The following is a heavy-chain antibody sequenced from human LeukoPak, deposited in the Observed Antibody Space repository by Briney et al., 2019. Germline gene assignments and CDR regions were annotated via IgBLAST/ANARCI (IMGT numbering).Heavy chain of an antibody. J-gene: IGHJ5*02. CDR3: ARVLPGDLEFWSGYYTQVSWFDP. CDR1: GFTFSSYG. V-gene: IGHV3-21*01. Sequence: PGGSLRLSCAASGFTFSSYGMHWVRQAPGKGLEWVSSISSSSSYIYYADSVKGRFTISRDNAKNSLYLQMNSLRAEDTAVYYCARVLPGDLEFWSGYYTQVSWFDPWGQGTLVTVSS. D-gene: IGHD3-3*01. CDR2: ISSSSSYI.